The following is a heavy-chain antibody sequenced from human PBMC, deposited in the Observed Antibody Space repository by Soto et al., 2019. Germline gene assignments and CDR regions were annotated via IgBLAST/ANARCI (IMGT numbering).Heavy chain of an antibody. J-gene: IGHJ3*02. Sequence: QLQLQESGSGLVKASQTLSLTCAVSGGSISSGGYSWSWIRQPPGKGLEWIGYIYHGSTYYNPSLKSRVTISIDRSKNQFSLKLSCVTAADTAVYYCASSGSRGIGAFDIWGQGTMVTVSS. CDR1: GGSISSGGYS. CDR3: ASSGSRGIGAFDI. CDR2: IYHGST. D-gene: IGHD3-22*01. V-gene: IGHV4-30-2*01.